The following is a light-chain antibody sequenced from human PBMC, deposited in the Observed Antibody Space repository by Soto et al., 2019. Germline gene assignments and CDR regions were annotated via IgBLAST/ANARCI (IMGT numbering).Light chain of an antibody. CDR2: DVT. Sequence: QSVLTQPASVSGSPGQSIIISCTGTSSDVGGYNYVSWYQQHPGKAPKLMIYDVTNRPSVVSNRFSGSKSGNTASLTISGLQAEDEADYYCSSYTSSSTYVFGTGTKLTVL. V-gene: IGLV2-14*01. CDR1: SSDVGGYNY. CDR3: SSYTSSSTYV. J-gene: IGLJ1*01.